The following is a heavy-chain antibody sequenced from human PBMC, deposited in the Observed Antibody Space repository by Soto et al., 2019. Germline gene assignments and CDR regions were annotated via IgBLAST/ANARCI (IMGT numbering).Heavy chain of an antibody. CDR2: INPASAST. CDR1: GYTFKHYY. CDR3: ARDLAAGDH. Sequence: QVQRVQSGAEVKKPGASVKVSCRTSGYTFKHYYIHWVRQAPGQGLEWLGIINPASASTNYAQEFQNRVTLTMDTSTTTVYMELSGMRAEEAAIFYCARDLAAGDHCSQGTMVTVST. D-gene: IGHD6-13*01. V-gene: IGHV1-46*02. J-gene: IGHJ4*02.